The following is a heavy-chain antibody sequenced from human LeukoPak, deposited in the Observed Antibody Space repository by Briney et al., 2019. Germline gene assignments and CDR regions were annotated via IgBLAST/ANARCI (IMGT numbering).Heavy chain of an antibody. CDR2: ISPNSGGT. Sequence: ASVKVSCKVSGYTLTELSMHWVRQAPGQGLEWMGWISPNSGGTNYAQKFQGRVTMTRDTSISTAYMELSRLRSDDTAVYYCARKTPPPHGSGKNPPIYYYYGMDVWGQGTTVTVSS. V-gene: IGHV1-2*02. CDR1: GYTLTELS. J-gene: IGHJ6*02. D-gene: IGHD3-10*01. CDR3: ARKTPPPHGSGKNPPIYYYYGMDV.